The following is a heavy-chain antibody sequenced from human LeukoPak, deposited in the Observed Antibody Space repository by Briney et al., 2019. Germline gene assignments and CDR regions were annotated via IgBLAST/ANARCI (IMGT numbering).Heavy chain of an antibody. D-gene: IGHD3-10*01. V-gene: IGHV4-4*07. CDR3: ARESISLVRGGRHIRFDP. J-gene: IGHJ5*02. CDR2: IYSAGSP. CDR1: RGSVRGYY. Sequence: SETLSLTCNVSRGSVRGYYWIWVSHTAGKGLEWIGRIYSAGSPNYSPSLKGRVLMSVDTSKNQFSLMMTSVTVADTAVYFCARESISLVRGGRHIRFDPWGQGTLVTVSS.